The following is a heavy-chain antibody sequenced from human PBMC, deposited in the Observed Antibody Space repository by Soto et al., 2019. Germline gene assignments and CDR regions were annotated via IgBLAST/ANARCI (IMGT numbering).Heavy chain of an antibody. CDR1: GGSISNSY. CDR3: ARGLSNLSPLDY. J-gene: IGHJ4*02. Sequence: SETLSLTCTVSGGSISNSYWSWIRQSPGKGLEWIGYIYSSGSTNYNPSLKSRVTISVDTSKNQFSLKLSSLSAADTAVYYCARGLSNLSPLDYWGQGTLVTVSS. CDR2: IYSSGST. V-gene: IGHV4-59*08. D-gene: IGHD3-16*02.